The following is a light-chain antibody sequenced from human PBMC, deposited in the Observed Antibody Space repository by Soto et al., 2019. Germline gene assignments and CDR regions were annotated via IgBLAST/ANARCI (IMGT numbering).Light chain of an antibody. J-gene: IGKJ4*01. CDR3: XQYDSSPLT. CDR1: QSVSXXX. CDR2: GAS. V-gene: IGKV3-20*01. Sequence: EIVLTQSPGPLSLSPGERATLSCRASQSVSXXXLAWYQQKPGQAPRLLIYGASSRATGIPDRFSGSGSGXXXXXTIXRLXPEDFAVYYCXQYDSSPLTFGGGTKVEIK.